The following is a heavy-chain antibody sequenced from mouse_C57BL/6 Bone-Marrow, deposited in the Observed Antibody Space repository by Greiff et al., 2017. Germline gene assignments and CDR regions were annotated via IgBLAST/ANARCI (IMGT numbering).Heavy chain of an antibody. CDR1: GFTFSDYG. CDR3: AWSVSTGVVGYYYAMDY. Sequence: EVKLVESGGGLVKPGGSLKLSCAASGFTFSDYGMHWVSQAPEKGLEWVAYISSGSSTIYYADTVKGRFTFSRDNDDNTLFLQMTSLRSEDTAMYYCAWSVSTGVVGYYYAMDYWGQGTSVTVSS. D-gene: IGHD1-1*01. J-gene: IGHJ4*01. CDR2: ISSGSSTI. V-gene: IGHV5-17*01.